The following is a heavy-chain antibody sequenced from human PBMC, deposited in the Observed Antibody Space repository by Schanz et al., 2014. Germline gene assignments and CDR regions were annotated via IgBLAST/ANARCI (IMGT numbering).Heavy chain of an antibody. V-gene: IGHV3-23*04. CDR1: GFTFSSYA. D-gene: IGHD2-15*01. CDR2: ISGSGGST. Sequence: EVHLVESGGGLVKRGGSLRLSCAASGFTFSSYAMSWVRQAPGKGLEWVSGISGSGGSTYYADSVKGRFTISRDNSKNTVYLQMNSLSADDTAVFYCAKGMGYCSGGTCYDYYYYGLDVWGQGTTVTVSS. CDR3: AKGMGYCSGGTCYDYYYYGLDV. J-gene: IGHJ6*02.